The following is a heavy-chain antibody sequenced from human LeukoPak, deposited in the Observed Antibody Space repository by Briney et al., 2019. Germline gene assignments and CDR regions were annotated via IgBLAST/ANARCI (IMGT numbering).Heavy chain of an antibody. J-gene: IGHJ6*02. CDR3: ARGGGLDV. CDR1: GFTFSSYS. V-gene: IGHV3-21*04. CDR2: ISSSSSYI. Sequence: GGSLRLSCAASGFTFSSYSMNWVRQAPGKGLEWVSSISSSSSYIYYADSVKGRFTISSDNAKNSLYLQMSNLRAEDTAVYFCARGGGLDVWGQGATVTVSS. D-gene: IGHD3-16*01.